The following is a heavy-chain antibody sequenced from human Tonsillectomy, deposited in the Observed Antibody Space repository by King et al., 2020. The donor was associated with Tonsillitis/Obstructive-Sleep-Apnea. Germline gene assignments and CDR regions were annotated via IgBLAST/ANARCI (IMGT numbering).Heavy chain of an antibody. V-gene: IGHV1-2*02. D-gene: IGHD5-18*01. CDR3: ARGPRGYSYGSVDY. CDR2: INPNSGGT. CDR1: GYTFTDYY. Sequence: QLVQSGAEVKKPGASVKVSCKASGYTFTDYYMHWVRQAPGQGLEWMGWINPNSGGTDSAQKFRGRVTMTRDTSISIAYMELSSLTSDDTAVYYCARGPRGYSYGSVDYWGQGTLVTVSS. J-gene: IGHJ4*02.